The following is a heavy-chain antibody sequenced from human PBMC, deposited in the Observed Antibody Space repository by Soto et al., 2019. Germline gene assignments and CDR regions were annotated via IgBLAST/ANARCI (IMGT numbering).Heavy chain of an antibody. CDR3: EKDPDSRRIGWFDP. CDR2: IYSGGTT. V-gene: IGHV3-53*01. J-gene: IGHJ5*02. D-gene: IGHD6-13*01. CDR1: GFTVSNNY. Sequence: PGGSLRLSCAASGFTVSNNYMIWFRLPPGKGLEWVSLIYSGGTTYYADSVKGRFTISRDNSKNTLYLQMNSLRAEDTAVYYCEKDPDSRRIGWFDPWGQGTLVTVSS.